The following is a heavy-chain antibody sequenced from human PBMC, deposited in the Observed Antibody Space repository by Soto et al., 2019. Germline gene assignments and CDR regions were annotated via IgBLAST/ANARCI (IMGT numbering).Heavy chain of an antibody. J-gene: IGHJ4*02. CDR1: GFTFSGSA. CDR2: VRSKANNYAT. Sequence: EVQLVESGGGLVQPGGSLKLSCAASGFTFSGSAMHWVRQASGKGLEWVGRVRSKANNYATSYAASVKGRFTISRDDSKNTAYLKMNSLKTEDTAVYYCTPTLDSGNSSFVDYWGQGTLVTVSS. D-gene: IGHD2-21*02. V-gene: IGHV3-73*01. CDR3: TPTLDSGNSSFVDY.